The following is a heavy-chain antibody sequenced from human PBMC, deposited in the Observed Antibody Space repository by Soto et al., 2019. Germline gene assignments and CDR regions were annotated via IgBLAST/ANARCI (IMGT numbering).Heavy chain of an antibody. Sequence: SETLSLTCTVSGGSISSYYWSWIRQPPGKGLEWIGYIYYSGSTNYNPSLKSRVTISVDTSKNQFSLKLSSVTAADTAVYNCARAVAYCGGDCPFDIWGQGTMVTVSS. CDR3: ARAVAYCGGDCPFDI. CDR1: GGSISSYY. D-gene: IGHD2-21*02. V-gene: IGHV4-59*01. J-gene: IGHJ3*02. CDR2: IYYSGST.